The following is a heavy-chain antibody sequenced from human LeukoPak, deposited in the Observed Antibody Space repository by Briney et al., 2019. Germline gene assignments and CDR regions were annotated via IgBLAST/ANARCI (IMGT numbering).Heavy chain of an antibody. V-gene: IGHV3-23*01. CDR2: ITTSDGNT. CDR3: AKDGGLWVSAHWGDS. CDR1: GFTFSSYT. Sequence: GGSLILSCAASGFTFSSYTMSWVRQAPGKGLEWASTITTSDGNTYYADSVKGRFTVSRDNSKNTLFLQMNSLRAEDTAVYYCAKDGGLWVSAHWGDSWGRGTLVTVSS. J-gene: IGHJ4*02. D-gene: IGHD7-27*01.